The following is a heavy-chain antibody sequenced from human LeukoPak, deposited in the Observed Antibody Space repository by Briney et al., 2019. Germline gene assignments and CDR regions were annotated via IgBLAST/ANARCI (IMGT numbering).Heavy chain of an antibody. CDR1: GGSISSGGYY. CDR3: ARVASQWLVDY. CDR2: IYHSGST. V-gene: IGHV4-30-2*01. Sequence: SETLSLTCTVSGGSISSGGYYWSWIRQPPGKGLEWIGYIYHSGSTYYNPSLKSRVTISVDRSKNQFSLKLSSVTAADTAVYYCARVASQWLVDYWGQGTLVTVSS. D-gene: IGHD6-19*01. J-gene: IGHJ4*02.